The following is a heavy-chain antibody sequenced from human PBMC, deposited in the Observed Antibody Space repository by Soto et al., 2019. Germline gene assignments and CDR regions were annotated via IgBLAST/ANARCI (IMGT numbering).Heavy chain of an antibody. CDR3: VRGPSCGGDCYLFDY. D-gene: IGHD2-21*02. CDR1: GYTFTSYY. J-gene: IGHJ4*02. V-gene: IGHV1-46*01. Sequence: ASVKVSGKASGYTFTSYYMHWLRQSAGQGLEWMAMINPSGGRTKYAQIFQGRVTLTRDTSTGTVDMELSSLTSEDTAIYYCVRGPSCGGDCYLFDYWGQGTQVTVSS. CDR2: INPSGGRT.